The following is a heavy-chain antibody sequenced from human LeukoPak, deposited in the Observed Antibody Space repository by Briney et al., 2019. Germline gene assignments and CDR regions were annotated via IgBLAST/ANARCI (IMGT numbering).Heavy chain of an antibody. V-gene: IGHV4-4*07. J-gene: IGHJ4*02. Sequence: AETLSLTCTGSGGSISNYYWSWIRQPAGKGLYGLGRIYSGRNTDHNPSLRSRVTMSVDTSKNQFSLYLSSVTAADTAVYYCARHLSDSGSYQVLWFWGQGTLVTVSS. D-gene: IGHD3-10*01. CDR1: GGSISNYY. CDR2: IYSGRNT. CDR3: ARHLSDSGSYQVLWF.